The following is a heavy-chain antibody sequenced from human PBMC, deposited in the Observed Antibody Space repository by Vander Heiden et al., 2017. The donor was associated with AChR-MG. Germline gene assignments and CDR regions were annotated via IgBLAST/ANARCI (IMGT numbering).Heavy chain of an antibody. Sequence: QVQLQQWGAGLLKPSETLSLTCAVYGGSFSGYYWSWIRQPPGKGLEWIGEINHSGSTNYNPSLKSRVTISVDTSKNQFSLKLSSVTAADTAVYYCARGGEYYDSSGYYNNWFDPWGQGTLVTVSS. V-gene: IGHV4-34*01. J-gene: IGHJ5*02. CDR2: INHSGST. CDR1: GGSFSGYY. D-gene: IGHD3-22*01. CDR3: ARGGEYYDSSGYYNNWFDP.